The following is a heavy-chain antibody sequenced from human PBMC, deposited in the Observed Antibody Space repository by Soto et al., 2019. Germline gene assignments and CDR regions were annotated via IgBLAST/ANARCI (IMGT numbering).Heavy chain of an antibody. J-gene: IGHJ5*02. Sequence: GGSLRLSCAASGFTFSSYAMSWVRQAPGKGLEWVSAISGSGGSTYYADSVKGRFTISRDNSKNTLYLQMNSLRAEDTAVYYCAKDSVVVPAATSYNWFDPWGQGTLVTVSS. CDR2: ISGSGGST. D-gene: IGHD2-2*01. V-gene: IGHV3-23*01. CDR3: AKDSVVVPAATSYNWFDP. CDR1: GFTFSSYA.